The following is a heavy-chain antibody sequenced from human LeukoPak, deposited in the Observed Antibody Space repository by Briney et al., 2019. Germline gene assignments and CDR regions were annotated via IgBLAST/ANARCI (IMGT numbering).Heavy chain of an antibody. CDR2: IWPSGST. CDR3: ARKGPKYLPTYFDH. V-gene: IGHV4-30-2*06. D-gene: IGHD6-6*01. Sequence: SETLSLTRSVSGGSISSGPYFWSWIRQSPGQGLEWIGYIWPSGSTNYNPSLSGRVAISLDKSRNHFTLMVTAVTAADTAFYYCARKGPKYLPTYFDHWGRGILVTVSS. CDR1: GGSISSGPYF. J-gene: IGHJ4*02.